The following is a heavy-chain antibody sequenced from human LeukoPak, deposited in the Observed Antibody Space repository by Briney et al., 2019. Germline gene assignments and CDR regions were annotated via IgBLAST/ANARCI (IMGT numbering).Heavy chain of an antibody. D-gene: IGHD5-18*01. CDR1: GDSINSGYYY. J-gene: IGHJ4*02. V-gene: IGHV4-61*09. CDR2: FYTSGIT. CDR3: ARGQKYRSGYTVTELGSGYFDY. Sequence: SETLSLTCTVSGDSINSGYYYWSWIRQPAGKALQWIGHFYTSGITNYNPSLKSRVTISVDTSKSQVSLRLSSVTAADTAVYYCARGQKYRSGYTVTELGSGYFDYWGQGPLVTVSS.